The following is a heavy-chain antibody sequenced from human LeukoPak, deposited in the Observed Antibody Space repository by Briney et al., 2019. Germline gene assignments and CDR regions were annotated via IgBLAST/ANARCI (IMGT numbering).Heavy chain of an antibody. CDR2: IYISGST. Sequence: PSETLSLTCTVSGGSISSYYWSWIRQPAGKGLEWIGRIYISGSTNYNPSLKSRVTMSVDTSKNQFSLKLSSVTAADTAVYYCARDRGTWNDAGFDYWGQGTLVTVSS. D-gene: IGHD1-1*01. CDR1: GGSISSYY. J-gene: IGHJ4*02. V-gene: IGHV4-4*07. CDR3: ARDRGTWNDAGFDY.